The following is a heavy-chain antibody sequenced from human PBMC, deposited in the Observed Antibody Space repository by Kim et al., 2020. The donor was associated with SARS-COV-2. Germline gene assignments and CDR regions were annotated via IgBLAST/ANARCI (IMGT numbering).Heavy chain of an antibody. Sequence: GGSLRLSCAASGFTFSSYAMSWVRQAPGKGLEWVSVIYSGGSSTYYADSVKGRFTISRDNSQNTLYLQMNSLRAEDTAVYYCAKNGDSSGYYYFDYWGQGTLVTVSS. D-gene: IGHD3-22*01. J-gene: IGHJ4*02. V-gene: IGHV3-23*03. CDR1: GFTFSSYA. CDR2: IYSGGSST. CDR3: AKNGDSSGYYYFDY.